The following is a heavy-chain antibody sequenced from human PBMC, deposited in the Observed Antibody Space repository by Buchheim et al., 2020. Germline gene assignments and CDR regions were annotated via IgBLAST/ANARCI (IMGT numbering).Heavy chain of an antibody. V-gene: IGHV3-30*18. J-gene: IGHJ4*02. CDR1: GFTFSSYG. D-gene: IGHD3-9*01. Sequence: QVQLVESGGGVVQPGRSLRLSCAASGFTFSSYGMHWVRQAPGKGLEWVAVISYDGSNKYYADSVKGRFTISRDNSNNTLYLPVNSLRAEDTAVYYCAKGPLYYDIVTGIRGGSYFDYGGQGTL. CDR3: AKGPLYYDIVTGIRGGSYFDY. CDR2: ISYDGSNK.